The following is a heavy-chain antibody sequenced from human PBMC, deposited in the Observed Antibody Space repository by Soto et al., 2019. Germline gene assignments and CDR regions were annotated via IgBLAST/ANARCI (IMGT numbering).Heavy chain of an antibody. CDR1: GFTFSSYE. CDR2: ISSSGSTI. J-gene: IGHJ4*02. V-gene: IGHV3-48*03. CDR3: ARVTGVGATNDY. D-gene: IGHD1-26*01. Sequence: GGSLRLSCAASGFTFSSYEMNWVRQAPGKGLEWVSYISSSGSTIYYADSVKGRFTISRDNAKNSLYLQMNSLRAEDTAVYYCARVTGVGATNDYWGQGTLVTVSS.